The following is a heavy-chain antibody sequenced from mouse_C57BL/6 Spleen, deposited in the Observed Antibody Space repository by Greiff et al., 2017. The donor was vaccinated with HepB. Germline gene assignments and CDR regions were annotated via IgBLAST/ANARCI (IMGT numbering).Heavy chain of an antibody. V-gene: IGHV14-4*01. CDR3: TKTVVADYAMDY. CDR2: IDPENGAT. D-gene: IGHD1-1*01. J-gene: IGHJ4*01. CDR1: GFNIKDDY. Sequence: EVQLQQSGAELVRPVASVKLSCTASGFNIKDDYMHWVKQRPEQGLEWIGWIDPENGATEYASNFQGKATITADTASNTAYLQLSSLTSEDTAVYYCTKTVVADYAMDYWGQGTSVTVSS.